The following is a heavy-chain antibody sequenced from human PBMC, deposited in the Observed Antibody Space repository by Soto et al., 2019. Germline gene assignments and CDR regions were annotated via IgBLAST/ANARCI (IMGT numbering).Heavy chain of an antibody. CDR2: ISYDGSNK. J-gene: IGHJ4*02. CDR1: GFTFSSYG. CDR3: AKFMRDYGGNSFFDY. D-gene: IGHD4-17*01. V-gene: IGHV3-30*18. Sequence: QVQLVESGGGVVQPGRSLRLSCAASGFTFSSYGMNWVRQAPGKGLEWVAVISYDGSNKYYADSVKGRFTISRDNSKNTLYLQMNSLRAEDTAVYYCAKFMRDYGGNSFFDYWGQGTLVTVSS.